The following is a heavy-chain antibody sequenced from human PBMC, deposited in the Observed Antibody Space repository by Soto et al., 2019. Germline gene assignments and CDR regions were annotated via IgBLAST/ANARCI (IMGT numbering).Heavy chain of an antibody. D-gene: IGHD6-19*01. CDR2: ISSSSSYI. CDR1: GFTFSSYS. J-gene: IGHJ4*02. CDR3: ARDPNSGCFDY. V-gene: IGHV3-21*01. Sequence: EVQLVESGGGLVKPGGSLRLSCAASGFTFSSYSMNWVRQAPGKGLEWVSSISSSSSYIYYADSVKGRFTISRDNAKNALYLHMNSLRAEDTAVYYCARDPNSGCFDYWGQGTLVTVSS.